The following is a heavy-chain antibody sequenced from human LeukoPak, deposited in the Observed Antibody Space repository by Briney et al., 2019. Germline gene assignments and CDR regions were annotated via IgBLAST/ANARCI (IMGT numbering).Heavy chain of an antibody. CDR1: GYTFTGYH. V-gene: IGHV1-2*06. D-gene: IGHD3-22*01. CDR2: INPNSGDT. CDR3: ARDQGPYYYDSSGSGFDP. J-gene: IGHJ5*02. Sequence: ASVKVSCKASGYTFTGYHMHWVRQAPGQGLEWMGRINPNSGDTNYAQNFQGRVTMTRDTSISTAYMELSSLRSDDTAVYYCARDQGPYYYDSSGSGFDPWGQGTLVTVSS.